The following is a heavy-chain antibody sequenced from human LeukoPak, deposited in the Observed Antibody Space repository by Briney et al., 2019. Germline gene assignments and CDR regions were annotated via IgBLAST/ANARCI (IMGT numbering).Heavy chain of an antibody. Sequence: PSETLSLTCTVSGGSIRSSYYYWGWIRQPPGKGLEWIGSIYYSGSAYYSPSLKSRVTVSLDTSKNQFSLKLNSVTAADTAVYYCARQSTIAAARIDPWGQGTLVTVSS. CDR3: ARQSTIAAARIDP. V-gene: IGHV4-39*01. CDR1: GGSIRSSYYY. J-gene: IGHJ5*02. CDR2: IYYSGSA. D-gene: IGHD6-25*01.